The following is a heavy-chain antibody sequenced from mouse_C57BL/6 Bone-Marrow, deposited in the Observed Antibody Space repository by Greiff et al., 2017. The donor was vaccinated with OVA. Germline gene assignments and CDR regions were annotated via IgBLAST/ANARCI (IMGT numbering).Heavy chain of an antibody. D-gene: IGHD1-1*01. Sequence: EVQLQESGGGLVKPGGSLKLSCAASGFTFSSYAMSWVRQTPEKRLEWVATISDGGSYTYYPDNVKGRFTISRANAKNNLYLQMSHLKSEDTAMYYCARAHYYGSSYRWYFDVWGTGTTVTVSS. J-gene: IGHJ1*03. CDR3: ARAHYYGSSYRWYFDV. V-gene: IGHV5-4*01. CDR2: ISDGGSYT. CDR1: GFTFSSYA.